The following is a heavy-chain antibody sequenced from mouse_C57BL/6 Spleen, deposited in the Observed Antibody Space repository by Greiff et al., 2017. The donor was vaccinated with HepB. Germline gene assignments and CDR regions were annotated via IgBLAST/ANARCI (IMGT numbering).Heavy chain of an antibody. Sequence: EVQLQQSGPELVKPGASVKIPCKASGYTFTDYNMDWVKQSHGKSLEWIGDINPNNGGTIYNEKFKGKATLTVDKSSSTAYMELHSLTSEDTAVYYCARYCDSGYWYFDVWGTGTTVTVSS. D-gene: IGHD2-13*01. CDR1: GYTFTDYN. CDR3: ARYCDSGYWYFDV. V-gene: IGHV1-18*01. CDR2: INPNNGGT. J-gene: IGHJ1*03.